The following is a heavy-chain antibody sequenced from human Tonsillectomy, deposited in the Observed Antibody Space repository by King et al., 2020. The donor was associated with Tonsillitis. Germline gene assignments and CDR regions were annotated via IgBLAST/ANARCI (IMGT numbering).Heavy chain of an antibody. CDR2: ISGSGGST. CDR1: GFTFISYA. J-gene: IGHJ4*02. CDR3: AKVLSIAGAGKLDY. D-gene: IGHD6-19*01. Sequence: VQLVESGGGLVQPGGSLRLSCAASGFTFISYAMIWVRQAPGKGLEWVSAISGSGGSTYYADSLKGPFTISRDNSKNTLYLQMNSLRAEDTAVYYCAKVLSIAGAGKLDYWGQGTLVTVSS. V-gene: IGHV3-23*04.